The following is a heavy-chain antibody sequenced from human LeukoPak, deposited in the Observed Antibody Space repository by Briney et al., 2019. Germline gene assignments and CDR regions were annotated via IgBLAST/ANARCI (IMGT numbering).Heavy chain of an antibody. J-gene: IGHJ6*02. Sequence: GGSLKLSCAASGFTFSGSAMHWVRQASGKGLEWVGRIKSKTDSYATAYAASVKGRFTISRDDSKNTAYLQMNSLKTEGTAVYYCTRLRSDTELGTYYYYFYGMDVWGQGTTVTVSS. D-gene: IGHD7-27*01. CDR3: TRLRSDTELGTYYYYFYGMDV. V-gene: IGHV3-73*01. CDR2: IKSKTDSYAT. CDR1: GFTFSGSA.